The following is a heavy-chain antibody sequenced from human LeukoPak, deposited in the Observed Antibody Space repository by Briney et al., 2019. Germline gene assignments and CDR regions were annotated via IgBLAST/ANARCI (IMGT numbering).Heavy chain of an antibody. V-gene: IGHV1-2*02. J-gene: IGHJ2*01. CDR1: GYTFTGYY. Sequence: ASVKVSCKASGYTFTGYYMHWVRQAPGQGLEWMGWINPNSGGTNYAQKFQGRVTMTRDTSISTAYMELSRLRSDDTAVYYCARASMGDYWYFDLWGRGTLVTVSS. D-gene: IGHD2-21*01. CDR3: ARASMGDYWYFDL. CDR2: INPNSGGT.